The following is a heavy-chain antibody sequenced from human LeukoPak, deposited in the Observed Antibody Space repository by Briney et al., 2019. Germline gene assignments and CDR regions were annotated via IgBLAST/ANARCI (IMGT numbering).Heavy chain of an antibody. D-gene: IGHD6-6*01. CDR3: ARDSSSSNYYYGMDV. CDR2: ISGSSAST. Sequence: GGSLRLSCAASGFTFSTYAMNWVRQAPGKGLEWVSGISGSSASTYYADSVRGRFTTSRDNAKDSLYLQMNSLRAEDTAVYYCARDSSSSNYYYGMDVWGQGTTVTVSS. CDR1: GFTFSTYA. J-gene: IGHJ6*02. V-gene: IGHV3-21*01.